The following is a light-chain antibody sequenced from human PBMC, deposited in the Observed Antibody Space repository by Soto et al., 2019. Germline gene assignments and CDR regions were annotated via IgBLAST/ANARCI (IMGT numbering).Light chain of an antibody. V-gene: IGLV1-47*01. CDR3: ASWDASLSGWV. CDR2: RSD. J-gene: IGLJ3*02. CDR1: SSNIGSKY. Sequence: QSVLTQPPSASGTPGQRVTISCSGSSSNIGSKYVYWYQQLPGTAPKLLIYRSDQRPSGVPDRFSGSKSGTSAFLAISGLRSEDEADYSCASWDASLSGWVFGGGTKVTVL.